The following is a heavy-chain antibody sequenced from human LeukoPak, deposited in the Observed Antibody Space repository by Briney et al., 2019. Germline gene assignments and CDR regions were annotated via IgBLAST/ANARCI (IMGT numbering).Heavy chain of an antibody. J-gene: IGHJ4*02. CDR1: GGSISSDY. D-gene: IGHD3-22*01. Sequence: PSETLSLTCTVSGGSISSDYWSWIRQPPGRGLEWIGYVYYSGSTNYNPSLKSRVTISVDTSKNQFSLKLSSVTAADTAVYYCARGQYYYDSSGYDYWGQGTLVTVSS. V-gene: IGHV4-59*12. CDR2: VYYSGST. CDR3: ARGQYYYDSSGYDY.